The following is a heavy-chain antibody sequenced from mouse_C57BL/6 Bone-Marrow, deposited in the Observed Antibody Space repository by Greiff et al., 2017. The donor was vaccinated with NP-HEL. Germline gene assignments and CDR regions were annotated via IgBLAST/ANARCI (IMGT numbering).Heavy chain of an antibody. CDR2: IDPSDSYT. J-gene: IGHJ1*03. V-gene: IGHV1-69*01. CDR1: GYTFTSYW. D-gene: IGHD4-1*01. CDR3: VTGSPGYFDV. Sequence: VQRVESGAELVMPGASVKLSCKASGYTFTSYWMHWVKQRPGQGLEWIGEIDPSDSYTNYNQKFKGKSTLTVDKSSSTAYMQRSSLTSEDSAVYYCVTGSPGYFDVWGTGTTVTVSS.